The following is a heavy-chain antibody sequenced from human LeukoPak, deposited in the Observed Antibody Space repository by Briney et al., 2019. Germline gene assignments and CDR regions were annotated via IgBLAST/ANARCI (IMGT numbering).Heavy chain of an antibody. CDR3: ARVKFYGDYPFFQH. Sequence: ASVKVSCKASGYTFTSYGISWVRQAPGQGLEWMGWISAYNGNTNYAQKLQGRVTMTTDTSTSTAYMELRSLRSDDTAVCYCARVKFYGDYPFFQHWGQGTLVTVSS. D-gene: IGHD4-17*01. J-gene: IGHJ1*01. CDR1: GYTFTSYG. V-gene: IGHV1-18*01. CDR2: ISAYNGNT.